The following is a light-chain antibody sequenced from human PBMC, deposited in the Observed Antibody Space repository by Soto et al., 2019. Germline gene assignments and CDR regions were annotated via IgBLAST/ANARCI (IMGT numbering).Light chain of an antibody. CDR3: QQYNNWPPYT. CDR1: QRVSRN. V-gene: IGKV3-15*01. Sequence: EIVMTHSPATLSVSPGERSTLSCRASQRVSRNLAWYQQKPGQAPRLLIYGASTRATGIPARFSGSGSETEFTLTISGLQSEDFAVYYCQQYNNWPPYTFGQGTKVDIK. CDR2: GAS. J-gene: IGKJ2*01.